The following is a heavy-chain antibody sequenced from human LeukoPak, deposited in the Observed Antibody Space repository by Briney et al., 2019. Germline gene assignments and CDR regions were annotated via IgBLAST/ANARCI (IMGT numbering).Heavy chain of an antibody. CDR1: GGSISSYY. CDR3: ARVNYDNWFDL. D-gene: IGHD3-3*01. J-gene: IGHJ5*02. Sequence: PSETLSLTCTVSGGSISSYYWSWIRQPPGKGLEWIGYIYYSGSTNYNPSLKSRVTISVDTSKNQFSLKLSSVTAADTAVYYCARVNYDNWFDLWGQGTLVTVSS. V-gene: IGHV4-59*01. CDR2: IYYSGST.